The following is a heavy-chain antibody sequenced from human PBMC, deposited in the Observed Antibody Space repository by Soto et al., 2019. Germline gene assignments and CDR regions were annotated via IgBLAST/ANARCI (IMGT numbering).Heavy chain of an antibody. J-gene: IGHJ5*02. CDR2: IYHSGST. D-gene: IGHD6-6*01. Sequence: QVQLQESGSGLVKPSQTLSLTCTVSGGSISSGDYYWSWIRQPPGKGLEWIGYIYHSGSTYYNPSLKSRVTISVNTSKNQFSLKLSSVTAADTAVYYCARERPDGARLDPWGQGTRVTVSS. CDR1: GGSISSGDYY. CDR3: ARERPDGARLDP. V-gene: IGHV4-30-4*01.